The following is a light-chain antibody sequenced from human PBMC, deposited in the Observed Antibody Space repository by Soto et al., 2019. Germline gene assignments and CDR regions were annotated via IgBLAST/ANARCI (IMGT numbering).Light chain of an antibody. CDR1: SSNIGAGYD. CDR2: GNS. J-gene: IGLJ1*01. Sequence: QSVLTQPPSVSRAPGQRVTIYCAGSSSNIGAGYDVHWYQQLPGTAPKLLIYGNSNRPSGVPDRFSGSKSGTSASLAITGLQSEDEADYYCLSYDSSLSENVFGTGTKLTVL. CDR3: LSYDSSLSENV. V-gene: IGLV1-40*01.